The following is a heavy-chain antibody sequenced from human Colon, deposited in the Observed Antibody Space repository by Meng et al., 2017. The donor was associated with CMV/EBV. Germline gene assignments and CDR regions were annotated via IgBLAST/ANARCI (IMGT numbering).Heavy chain of an antibody. J-gene: IGHJ4*02. CDR3: VKGKQWLLAH. CDR2: VNWKGSST. CDR1: GFNFDDYG. V-gene: IGHV3-20*04. D-gene: IGHD6-19*01. Sequence: GESLKISCIASGFNFDDYGMNWVRQVPGKGPEWVAGVNWKGSSTTYADSVKGRFIISRDNSRDSLYLQMSSLKTEDTAIYYCVKGKQWLLAHWGQGTLVTVSS.